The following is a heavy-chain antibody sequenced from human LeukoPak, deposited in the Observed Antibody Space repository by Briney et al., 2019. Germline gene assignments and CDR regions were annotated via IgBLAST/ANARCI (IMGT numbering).Heavy chain of an antibody. J-gene: IGHJ4*02. CDR1: GFTFSSYW. CDR2: IKQDGSEK. Sequence: GGSLRLSCAASGFTFSSYWMSWVRQAPGKGLEWVANIKQDGSEKYYVDSVKGRFTISRDNAKNSLYLQMNRLRAEDTAVYYCARGSGLVPERFFDYWGQGTLVTVSS. V-gene: IGHV3-7*01. D-gene: IGHD2-2*01. CDR3: ARGSGLVPERFFDY.